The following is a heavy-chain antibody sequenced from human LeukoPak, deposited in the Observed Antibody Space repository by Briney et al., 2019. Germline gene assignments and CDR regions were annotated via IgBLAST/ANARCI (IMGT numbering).Heavy chain of an antibody. D-gene: IGHD2-15*01. CDR1: GFTFSTYW. V-gene: IGHV3-74*01. CDR3: ARACSFGSCHAGDY. J-gene: IGHJ4*02. Sequence: GGSLRFSCAASGFTFSTYWMHWVRQAPGKGLVWVSRINSDGSSTSYADSVKGRFTISGDNAKNTLYLQMNSLRAEDTAVYYCARACSFGSCHAGDYWGQGILVTVSS. CDR2: INSDGSST.